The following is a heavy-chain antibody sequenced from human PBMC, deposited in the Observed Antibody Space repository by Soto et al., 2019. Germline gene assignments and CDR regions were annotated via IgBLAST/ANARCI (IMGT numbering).Heavy chain of an antibody. CDR2: IYYSGST. CDR1: GGSISSYY. Sequence: PSETLSVTWPVSGGSISSYYWSWIRQPPGKGLEWIGYIYYSGSTNYNPSLKSRVTISVDTSKNQFSLKLSSVTAAGTAVYYCARVPGLGWFDPWGQGTLVTVS. D-gene: IGHD3-16*01. V-gene: IGHV4-59*01. CDR3: ARVPGLGWFDP. J-gene: IGHJ5*02.